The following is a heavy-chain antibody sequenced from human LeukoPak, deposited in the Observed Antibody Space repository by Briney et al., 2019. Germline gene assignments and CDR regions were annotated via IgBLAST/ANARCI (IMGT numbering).Heavy chain of an antibody. J-gene: IGHJ4*02. V-gene: IGHV1-18*01. CDR3: ARDLHSSGWYYFDY. D-gene: IGHD6-19*01. CDR2: ISPYNGNS. CDR1: GYTFARYG. Sequence: ASVKVSCKASGYTFARYGFSWVRQAPGQGLEWMGWISPYNGNSEYAQNLQGRATMTTDTSTSTAYMELRSLRSDDTAVYYCARDLHSSGWYYFDYWGQGTLVTVSS.